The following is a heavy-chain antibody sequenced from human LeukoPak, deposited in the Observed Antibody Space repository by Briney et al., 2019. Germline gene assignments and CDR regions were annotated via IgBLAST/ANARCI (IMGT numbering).Heavy chain of an antibody. CDR3: ARDYCSSTSCLFVY. J-gene: IGHJ4*02. D-gene: IGHD2-2*01. Sequence: AASVKVSCKASGYTFTGYHMHWVRQAPGQGLEWMGRINPNSGDTNYAQKFQGRVTMTRDTSISTAYMELSRLRSDDTAVYYCARDYCSSTSCLFVYWGQGTLVTVSS. CDR2: INPNSGDT. CDR1: GYTFTGYH. V-gene: IGHV1-2*06.